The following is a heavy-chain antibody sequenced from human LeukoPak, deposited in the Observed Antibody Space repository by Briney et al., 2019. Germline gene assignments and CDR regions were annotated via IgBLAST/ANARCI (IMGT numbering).Heavy chain of an antibody. D-gene: IGHD5-18*01. CDR3: AREDTAMVIPFDY. J-gene: IGHJ4*02. Sequence: GGSLRLSCAASGFTFSSYSMNWVRQASGKGLEWVSSISSSSSYIYYADSVKGRFTISRDNAKNSLYLQTNSLRAEDTAVYYCAREDTAMVIPFDYWGQGTLVTVSS. CDR1: GFTFSSYS. CDR2: ISSSSSYI. V-gene: IGHV3-21*01.